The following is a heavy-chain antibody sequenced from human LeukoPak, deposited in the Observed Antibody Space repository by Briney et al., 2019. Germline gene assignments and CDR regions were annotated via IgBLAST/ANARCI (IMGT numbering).Heavy chain of an antibody. Sequence: SGTLSLTCTVSGSISIGSYYWGWIRPPAGKGLEGIGRIYVSGSTNYNPSLESRVTISVDTSKNQFSLQLTSLTAADTAVYYCAREGQQLVPPFDYWGQGTLVTVSS. V-gene: IGHV4-61*02. CDR1: GSISIGSYY. CDR2: IYVSGST. CDR3: AREGQQLVPPFDY. D-gene: IGHD6-6*01. J-gene: IGHJ4*02.